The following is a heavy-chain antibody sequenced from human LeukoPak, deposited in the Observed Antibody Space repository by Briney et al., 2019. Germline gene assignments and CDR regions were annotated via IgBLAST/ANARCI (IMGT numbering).Heavy chain of an antibody. CDR1: GFTFSSSA. J-gene: IGHJ4*02. CDR2: ISASGGST. CDR3: AKGSYYDSSGSFYFDY. D-gene: IGHD3-22*01. Sequence: GGSLRLSCAASGFTFSSSAMSWVRQVPGKGLEWVSGISASGGSTSYADSVRGRFTISRDNSKNTLYVQMNSLRDEDTAVYYCAKGSYYDSSGSFYFDYWGQGTLVTVSS. V-gene: IGHV3-23*01.